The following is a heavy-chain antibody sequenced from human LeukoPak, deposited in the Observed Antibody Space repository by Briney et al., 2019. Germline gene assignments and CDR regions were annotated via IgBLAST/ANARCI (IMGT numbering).Heavy chain of an antibody. CDR2: ISKSGDST. D-gene: IGHD6-19*01. J-gene: IGHJ3*02. CDR3: AKDQGYSSAWYSRDGFDM. CDR1: GFTFSDYV. V-gene: IGHV3-23*01. Sequence: GGSLRLSCAASGFTFSDYVLSWLRQAPGKGLEWVSAISKSGDSTFYADSVKGRFTISRDNSQNTLYVQMNSLRAEDTAVYYCAKDQGYSSAWYSRDGFDMWGQGTMVTVSS.